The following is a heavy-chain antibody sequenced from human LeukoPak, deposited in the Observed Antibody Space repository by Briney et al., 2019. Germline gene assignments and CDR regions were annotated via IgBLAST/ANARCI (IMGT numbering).Heavy chain of an antibody. Sequence: GGSLRLSCAASGFMFTNYAMISVRQTPGKGLECVSSISSSGSYTSYADLVRGRFTISRDNSKNSLYLQMVSLRAEDTAVYYCARPPDYWGQGTLVTVSS. V-gene: IGHV3-21*01. J-gene: IGHJ4*02. CDR3: ARPPDY. CDR1: GFMFTNYA. CDR2: ISSSGSYT.